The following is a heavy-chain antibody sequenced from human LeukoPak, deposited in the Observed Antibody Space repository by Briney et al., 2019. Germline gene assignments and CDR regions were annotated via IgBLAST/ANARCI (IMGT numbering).Heavy chain of an antibody. CDR2: INHSGTT. J-gene: IGHJ4*02. CDR1: GYSISGDSY. CDR3: ARAHFCSGGSCHSVSDY. V-gene: IGHV4-38-2*01. D-gene: IGHD2-15*01. Sequence: TSETLSLTCAVSGYSISGDSYWGWIRQPPEKGLDWIGGINHSGTTYYNPSLKSRVTISVDTSKNQFSLILTSVTAADTAVYYCARAHFCSGGSCHSVSDYWGQGTLVTVSS.